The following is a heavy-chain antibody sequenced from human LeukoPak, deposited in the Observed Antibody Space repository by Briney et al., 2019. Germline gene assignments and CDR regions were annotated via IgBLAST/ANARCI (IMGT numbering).Heavy chain of an antibody. CDR2: IIPILGIA. V-gene: IGHV1-69*04. J-gene: IGHJ6*02. CDR1: GGTFSSYA. CDR3: ARDKVTMVRRVITAHFLGMDV. D-gene: IGHD3-10*01. Sequence: GASVKVSCKASGGTFSSYAISWVRQAPGQGLEWMGRIIPILGIANYAQKFQGRVTITADKSTSTAYMELSSLRSEDTAVYYCARDKVTMVRRVITAHFLGMDVWGQGTTVTVSS.